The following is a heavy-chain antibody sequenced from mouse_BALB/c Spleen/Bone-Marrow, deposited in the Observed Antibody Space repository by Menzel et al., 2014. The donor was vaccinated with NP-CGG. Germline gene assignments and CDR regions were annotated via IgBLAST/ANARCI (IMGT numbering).Heavy chain of an antibody. CDR2: IRLKSNNYAT. Sequence: EVQVVESGGGLVQPGGSLKLSCVASGFTFSNYWMNWVRQSPEKGLEWVAEIRLKSNNYATHYAESVKGRFTISRDDSKSSVYLQMNSLRAEDTGNYYCTRDGYYYHAMDYWGQGTSVTVSS. V-gene: IGHV6-6*02. CDR1: GFTFSNYW. CDR3: TRDGYYYHAMDY. J-gene: IGHJ4*01. D-gene: IGHD2-3*01.